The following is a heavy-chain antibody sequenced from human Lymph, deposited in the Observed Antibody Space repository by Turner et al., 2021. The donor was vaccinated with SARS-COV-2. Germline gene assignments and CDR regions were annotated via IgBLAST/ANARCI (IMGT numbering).Heavy chain of an antibody. D-gene: IGHD3-10*01. J-gene: IGHJ4*02. Sequence: QVQLVQSGAEVKKPGASVKVSCKASGYTLTGYYMHWLRQAPGPGREWMGWNHPNSGGTNYAQKFQGRVTMTRDTSISTAYMDLSRLRSDDTAMYYCARSRDLQTMVRGVDPFDYWGQGTLVTVSS. V-gene: IGHV1-2*02. CDR2: NHPNSGGT. CDR3: ARSRDLQTMVRGVDPFDY. CDR1: GYTLTGYY.